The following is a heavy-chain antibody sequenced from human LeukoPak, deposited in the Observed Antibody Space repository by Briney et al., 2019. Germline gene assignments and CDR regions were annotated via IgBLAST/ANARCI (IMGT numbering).Heavy chain of an antibody. V-gene: IGHV6-1*01. CDR1: GDSVSSNSAA. CDR3: ARDYAAAASYYYYGMTS. CDR2: TYYRSKWYK. D-gene: IGHD6-13*01. Sequence: SQTLSLTCAISGDSVSSNSAAWNWIRQSPSRGLEWLGRTYYRSKWYKDYAVAVKSRITLNPDTSKNQFSLQLNSVTPEDTAVYYCARDYAAAASYYYYGMTSGAKGPRSPSPQ. J-gene: IGHJ6*04.